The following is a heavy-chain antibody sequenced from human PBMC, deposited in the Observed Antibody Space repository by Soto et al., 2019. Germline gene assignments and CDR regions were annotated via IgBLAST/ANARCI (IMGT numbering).Heavy chain of an antibody. J-gene: IGHJ4*02. Sequence: QVQLQESGPGLVKPSETLSLTCTVSGGSISSYYWSWIRQPPGKGLEWIGYIYYSGCTNYNPSLKSRVTISVDTSQNRFSLKLRSVTVGDKAAYYCARAGVGAARDFDYWVQGTLVTVS. CDR3: ARAGVGAARDFDY. CDR2: IYYSGCT. D-gene: IGHD2-15*01. CDR1: GGSISSYY. V-gene: IGHV4-59*01.